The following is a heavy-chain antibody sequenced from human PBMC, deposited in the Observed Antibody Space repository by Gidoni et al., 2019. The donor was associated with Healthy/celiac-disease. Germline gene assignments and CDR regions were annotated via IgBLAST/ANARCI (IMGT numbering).Heavy chain of an antibody. CDR3: AAVAAPDAFDI. D-gene: IGHD6-19*01. J-gene: IGHJ3*02. CDR1: GGSISSYY. Sequence: QVQLQESGPGLVKPSETLSLTCTVSGGSISSYYWSWIRQPPGKGLEWIGYIYYRGSTNYNPSLKSRVTISVDTSKNQFSLKLSSVTAADTAVYYCAAVAAPDAFDIWGQGTMVTVSS. CDR2: IYYRGST. V-gene: IGHV4-59*01.